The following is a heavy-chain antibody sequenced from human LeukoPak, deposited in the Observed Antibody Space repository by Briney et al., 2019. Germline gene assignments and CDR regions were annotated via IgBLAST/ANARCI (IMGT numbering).Heavy chain of an antibody. V-gene: IGHV1-46*01. CDR2: INPSGGRP. D-gene: IGHD6-13*01. Sequence: ASVKVSCKASGYTFTNYNLHWVRQAPGQGLEWMGIINPSGGRPTYAYKFQGRVTVTSDTSTSTLYMGLYSLRSEDTAVYYCSRDSRSWSFDHWGQGTLVTVSS. CDR1: GYTFTNYN. J-gene: IGHJ4*02. CDR3: SRDSRSWSFDH.